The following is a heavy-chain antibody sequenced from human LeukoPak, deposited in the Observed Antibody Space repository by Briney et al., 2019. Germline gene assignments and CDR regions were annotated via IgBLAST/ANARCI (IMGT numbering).Heavy chain of an antibody. CDR3: ARDRPGGLTGGFDY. J-gene: IGHJ4*02. Sequence: SQTLSLTCAISGDSVSSSSAAWNWIRQSPSRGLEWLGRTYYRSRQYNDYVVSVKSRITINPHTSKNQFSLQLNSVTPGDTAVYYCARDRPGGLTGGFDYWGQGTLVTVSS. CDR1: GDSVSSSSAA. V-gene: IGHV6-1*01. D-gene: IGHD7-27*01. CDR2: TYYRSRQYN.